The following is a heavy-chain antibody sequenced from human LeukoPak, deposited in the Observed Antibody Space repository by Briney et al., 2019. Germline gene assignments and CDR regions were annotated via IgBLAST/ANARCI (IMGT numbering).Heavy chain of an antibody. CDR2: INPKSGGT. V-gene: IGHV1-2*02. CDR1: GYSFTGYY. J-gene: IGHJ3*02. Sequence: ASVKVSCKTSGYSFTGYYMHWVRQAPGHGLERMGWINPKSGGTNYAQRFQGRVTMTRDTSISTAYMELSRLRSDDTAVYYCARGRGYCSSSNCYTSDAFDIWGQGTMVTVSS. CDR3: ARGRGYCSSSNCYTSDAFDI. D-gene: IGHD2-2*02.